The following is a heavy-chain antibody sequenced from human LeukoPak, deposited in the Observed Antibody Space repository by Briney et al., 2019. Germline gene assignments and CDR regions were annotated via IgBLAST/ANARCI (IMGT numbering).Heavy chain of an antibody. D-gene: IGHD3-10*01. CDR1: GFTFSSYA. Sequence: GGSLRLSCAASGFTFSSYAMHWVRQAPGKGLEWVAVISYDGSNKYYADSAKGRFTISRDNSKNTLYLQMNSLRAEDTAVYYCAREDRRVWFGEFAAFDIWGQGTMVTVSS. V-gene: IGHV3-30*01. CDR2: ISYDGSNK. CDR3: AREDRRVWFGEFAAFDI. J-gene: IGHJ3*02.